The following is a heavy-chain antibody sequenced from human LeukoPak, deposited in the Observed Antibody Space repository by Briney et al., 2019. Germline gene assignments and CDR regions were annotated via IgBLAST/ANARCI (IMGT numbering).Heavy chain of an antibody. J-gene: IGHJ1*01. CDR1: GFTFSSYW. CDR3: ARDWRDSRPYFQH. Sequence: GKSLRLSCAASGFTFSSYWMSWVRQAPGKGLEWVANIKQDGSEKYYVDSVKGRFTISRDNAKNSLYLQMNSLRAEDTAVYYCARDWRDSRPYFQHWGQGTLVTVSS. CDR2: IKQDGSEK. V-gene: IGHV3-7*01. D-gene: IGHD5-18*01.